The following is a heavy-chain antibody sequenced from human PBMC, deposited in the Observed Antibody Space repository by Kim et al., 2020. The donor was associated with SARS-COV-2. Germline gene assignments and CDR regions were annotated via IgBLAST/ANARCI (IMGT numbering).Heavy chain of an antibody. CDR2: TRNKANSYTT. V-gene: IGHV3-72*01. J-gene: IGHJ6*02. CDR3: ARETPWSYRDYYGMDV. CDR1: GFTFSDHY. Sequence: GGSLRLSCAASGFTFSDHYMDWVRQAPGKGLEWVGRTRNKANSYTTEYAASVKGRFTISRDDSKNSLYLQMNSLKTEDTAVYYCARETPWSYRDYYGMDVWGQGTTVTVSS. D-gene: IGHD1-26*01.